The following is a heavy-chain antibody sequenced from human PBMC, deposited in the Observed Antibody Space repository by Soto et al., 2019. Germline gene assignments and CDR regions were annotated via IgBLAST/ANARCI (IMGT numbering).Heavy chain of an antibody. J-gene: IGHJ5*02. CDR1: GFTFSSYS. CDR2: ISSSSSYI. Sequence: EVQLVESGGGLVKLGGSLRLSCAASGFTFSSYSMNWVRQAPGKGLEWVSSISSSSSYIYYADSVKGRFTISRDNAKNSLYLQMNSLRAEDTAVYYCARERAARPYWFDPWGQGTLVTVSS. V-gene: IGHV3-21*01. CDR3: ARERAARPYWFDP. D-gene: IGHD6-6*01.